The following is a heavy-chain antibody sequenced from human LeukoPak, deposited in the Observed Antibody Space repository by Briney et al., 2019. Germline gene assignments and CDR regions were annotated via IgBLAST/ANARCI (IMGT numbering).Heavy chain of an antibody. Sequence: GGSLRLSCAASGFTFSSYAMSWVRQAPGKGLEWVSVISGNGGSTYYADSVKGRFTISRDNSKNTLYLQMNSLRAENTAVYYCARGITAAAGTEGYWGQGTLVTVSS. CDR3: ARGITAAAGTEGY. CDR2: ISGNGGST. J-gene: IGHJ4*02. D-gene: IGHD6-13*01. CDR1: GFTFSSYA. V-gene: IGHV3-23*01.